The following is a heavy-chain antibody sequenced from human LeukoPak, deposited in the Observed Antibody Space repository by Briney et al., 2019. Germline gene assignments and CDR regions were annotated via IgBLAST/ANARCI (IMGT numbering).Heavy chain of an antibody. CDR3: ARLSRITMVRGAMDA. J-gene: IGHJ6*02. D-gene: IGHD3-10*01. Sequence: GESLKISCKGSGYSFTSYWIAWVRQMPGQGLEWIVLIYPRVSEIRNSPSFQGQVTISADKSTNTAYLQWSSLKASDTAMYYCARLSRITMVRGAMDAWGQGTPVTVSS. CDR1: GYSFTSYW. CDR2: IYPRVSEI. V-gene: IGHV5-51*01.